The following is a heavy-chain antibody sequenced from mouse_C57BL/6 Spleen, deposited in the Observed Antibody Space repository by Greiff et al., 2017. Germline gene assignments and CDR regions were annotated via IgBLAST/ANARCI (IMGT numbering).Heavy chain of an antibody. CDR1: GFTFSDYY. CDR3: ARDYYGNFDY. D-gene: IGHD2-1*01. Sequence: EVQLVESEGGLVQPGSSMKLSCTASGFTFSDYYMAWVRQVPEKGLEWVANINYDGSSTYYLDSLKSRFIISRDNEKNILYLQMSSLKSEDTATYYCARDYYGNFDYWGQGTTLTVSS. J-gene: IGHJ2*01. CDR2: INYDGSST. V-gene: IGHV5-16*01.